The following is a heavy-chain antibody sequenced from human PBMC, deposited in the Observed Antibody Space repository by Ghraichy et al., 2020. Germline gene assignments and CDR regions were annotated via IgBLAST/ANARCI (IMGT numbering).Heavy chain of an antibody. J-gene: IGHJ5*02. CDR2: IKSKTDGGTT. CDR1: GFTFSNAW. CDR3: TTDQTRGEDWFDP. Sequence: GGSLRLSCAASGFTFSNAWMSWVRQAPGKGLEWVGRIKSKTDGGTTDYAAPVKGRFTISRDDSKNTLYLQMNSLKTEDTAVYYCTTDQTRGEDWFDPWGQGTLVTVSS. D-gene: IGHD3-10*01. V-gene: IGHV3-15*01.